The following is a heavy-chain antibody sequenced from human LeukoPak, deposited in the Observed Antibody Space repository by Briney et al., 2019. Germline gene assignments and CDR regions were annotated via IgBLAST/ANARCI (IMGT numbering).Heavy chain of an antibody. Sequence: SETLSLTCTVSGGSISSYYWSWIRQPPGKGLEWIGYIYYSGSTNYNPSLQTRVTISVHTSKNQFSLKLSSVTAADTAVYYCARGDGGNYFDYWGQGTLVTVSS. D-gene: IGHD4-23*01. CDR1: GGSISSYY. CDR3: ARGDGGNYFDY. V-gene: IGHV4-59*01. CDR2: IYYSGST. J-gene: IGHJ4*02.